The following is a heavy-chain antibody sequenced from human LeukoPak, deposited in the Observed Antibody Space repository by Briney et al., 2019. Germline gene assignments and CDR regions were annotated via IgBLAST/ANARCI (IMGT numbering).Heavy chain of an antibody. CDR2: ISFDGSNK. CDR1: GFTFSNYG. D-gene: IGHD2-21*02. J-gene: IGHJ6*03. CDR3: ARDRPSRVTATREDYYYYMDV. Sequence: GGSLRLSCAASGFTFSNYGMHWVRQAPGKGLEWVAVISFDGSNKYYADSVKGRFTISRDNSKNTLYLQMNSLRAEDTAVYYCARDRPSRVTATREDYYYYMDVWGKGTTVTVSS. V-gene: IGHV3-30*03.